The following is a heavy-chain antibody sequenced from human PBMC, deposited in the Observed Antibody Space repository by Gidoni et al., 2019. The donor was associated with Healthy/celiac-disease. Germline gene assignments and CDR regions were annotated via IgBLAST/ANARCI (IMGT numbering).Heavy chain of an antibody. J-gene: IGHJ6*02. CDR2: IWYDGSNK. V-gene: IGHV3-33*01. CDR1: GFTFSSYG. D-gene: IGHD3-10*01. CDR3: ARGSSGSYYNDPSPPYYYGMDV. Sequence: RSLRLSCAASGFTFSSYGMHWVRQAPGKGLEWVAVIWYDGSNKYYADSVKGRFTISRDNSKNTLYLQMNSLRAEDTAVYYCARGSSGSYYNDPSPPYYYGMDVWGQGTTVTVSS.